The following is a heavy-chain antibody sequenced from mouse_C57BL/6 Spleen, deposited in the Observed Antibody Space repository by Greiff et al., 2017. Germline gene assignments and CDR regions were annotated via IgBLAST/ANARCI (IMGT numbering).Heavy chain of an antibody. D-gene: IGHD2-2*01. Sequence: VKVVESGAELVRPGTSVKMSCKASGYTFTNYWIGWAKQRPGNGLEWIGEIYPGGGYTNYNEKFKGKATLTADKSYSTAYMQFGSLTSEDSAIYYCARSGGVTTRTRAMDYWGQGTSVTVSS. V-gene: IGHV1-63*01. CDR1: GYTFTNYW. J-gene: IGHJ4*01. CDR2: IYPGGGYT. CDR3: ARSGGVTTRTRAMDY.